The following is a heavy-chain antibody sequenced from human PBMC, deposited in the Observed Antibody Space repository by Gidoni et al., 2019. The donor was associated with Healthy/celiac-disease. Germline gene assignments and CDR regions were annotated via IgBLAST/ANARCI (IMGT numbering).Heavy chain of an antibody. J-gene: IGHJ3*02. CDR1: GFTFISYS. CDR3: AKDYPEDGIAAAVIWIRAFDI. Sequence: EVQLLESGGGLVQPGGSLRLSCAASGFTFISYSMRWVRQAPGKGLEWVSAISGSGGSTYYADSVKGRFTISRDNSKNTLYLQMNSLRAEDTAVYYCAKDYPEDGIAAAVIWIRAFDIWGQGTMVTVSS. V-gene: IGHV3-23*01. D-gene: IGHD6-13*01. CDR2: ISGSGGST.